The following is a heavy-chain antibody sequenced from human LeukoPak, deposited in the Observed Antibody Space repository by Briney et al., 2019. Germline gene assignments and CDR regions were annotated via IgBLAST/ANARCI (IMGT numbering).Heavy chain of an antibody. J-gene: IGHJ4*02. CDR3: AREEDSSGSYPFDY. CDR1: GYTFTGYY. V-gene: IGHV1-2*04. CDR2: INPNSGGT. D-gene: IGHD3-22*01. Sequence: ASVKVSCKASGYTFTGYYMHWVRQAPGQGLEWMGWINPNSGGTNYAQKFQGWVTMTRDTSISTAYMELSRLRSDDAAIYYCAREEDSSGSYPFDYWGQGTLVTVSS.